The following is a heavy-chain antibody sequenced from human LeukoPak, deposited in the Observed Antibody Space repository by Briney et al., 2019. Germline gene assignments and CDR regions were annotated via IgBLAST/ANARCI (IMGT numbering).Heavy chain of an antibody. CDR2: ISARNGDT. Sequence: ASVKVSCTTADYTFNTYGINWVRQAPGKGLEWMGWISARNGDTVYAQKFQGRVTITADESTSTAYMELSSLRSEDTAVYYCARRTSGPVHWYFDLWGRGTLVTVSS. CDR3: ARRTSGPVHWYFDL. D-gene: IGHD3-3*01. V-gene: IGHV1-18*01. CDR1: DYTFNTYG. J-gene: IGHJ2*01.